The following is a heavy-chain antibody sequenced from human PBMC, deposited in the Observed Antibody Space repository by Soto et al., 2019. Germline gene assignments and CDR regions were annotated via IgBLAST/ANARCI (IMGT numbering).Heavy chain of an antibody. CDR2: ISYDGSNK. Sequence: GSLRLSCAASGFTFSSYGMHWVRQAPGKGLEWVAVISYDGSNKYYADSVKGRFTISRDNSKNTLYLQMNSLRAEDTAVYYCANLRNYDSSGYYYWGQGTLVTVSS. V-gene: IGHV3-30*18. D-gene: IGHD3-22*01. J-gene: IGHJ4*02. CDR1: GFTFSSYG. CDR3: ANLRNYDSSGYYY.